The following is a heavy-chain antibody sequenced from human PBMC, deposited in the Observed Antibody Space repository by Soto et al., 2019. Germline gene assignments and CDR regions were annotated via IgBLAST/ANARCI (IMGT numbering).Heavy chain of an antibody. V-gene: IGHV1-69*08. CDR2: IIPILGIA. CDR1: GGTFSSYT. J-gene: IGHJ4*02. D-gene: IGHD6-13*01. Sequence: QVQLVQSGAEVKKPGSSVKVSCKASGGTFSSYTISWVRQAPGQGLEWMGRIIPILGIANYAQKFQGRVXIXAXXSTSTAYMELSSLRSEDTAVYYCAREGVAAADFDYWGQGTLVTVSS. CDR3: AREGVAAADFDY.